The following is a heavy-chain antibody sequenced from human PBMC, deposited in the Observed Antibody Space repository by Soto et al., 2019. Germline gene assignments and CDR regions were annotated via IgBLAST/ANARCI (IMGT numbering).Heavy chain of an antibody. V-gene: IGHV6-1*01. J-gene: IGHJ6*02. CDR3: ARDLEAAAGTHYYYGMDV. Sequence: QTLSLTRAISGDSVSSNSAAWNWIRQSPSRGLEWLGRTYYRSKWYNDYAVSVKSRITINPDTSKNQFSLQLNSVTPEDTAVYYCARDLEAAAGTHYYYGMDVWGQGTTVTVSS. CDR2: TYYRSKWYN. CDR1: GDSVSSNSAA. D-gene: IGHD6-13*01.